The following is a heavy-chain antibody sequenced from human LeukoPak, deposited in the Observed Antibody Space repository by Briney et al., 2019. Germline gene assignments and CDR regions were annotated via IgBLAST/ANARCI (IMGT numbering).Heavy chain of an antibody. Sequence: PGGSLRLSCAASGFTFSIYSMNWVRQAPGKGLEWLSSITSSSNYIYYADSVKGRFTISRDNSKNTLYLQMNSLRAEDTAVYYCASSAGALIDCWGQGTLVIVSS. CDR1: GFTFSIYS. CDR3: ASSAGALIDC. V-gene: IGHV3-21*01. CDR2: ITSSSNYI. D-gene: IGHD6-19*01. J-gene: IGHJ4*02.